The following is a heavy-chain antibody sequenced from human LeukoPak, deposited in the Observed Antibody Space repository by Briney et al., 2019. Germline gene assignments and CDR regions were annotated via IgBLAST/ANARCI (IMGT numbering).Heavy chain of an antibody. CDR1: GGSISSSNW. J-gene: IGHJ4*02. CDR3: ARARRYYDILTGSMGLYYFDY. D-gene: IGHD3-9*01. V-gene: IGHV4-4*02. Sequence: MASETLSLTCAVSGGSISSSNWWSWVRQPPGKGLEWIGEIYHSGSTNYNPSLKSRVTISVDKSKNQFSLKLSSVTAADTAVYYCARARRYYDILTGSMGLYYFDYWGQGTLVTVSS. CDR2: IYHSGST.